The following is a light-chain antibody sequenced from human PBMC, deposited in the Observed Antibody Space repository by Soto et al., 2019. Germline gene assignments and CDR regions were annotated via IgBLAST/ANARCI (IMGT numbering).Light chain of an antibody. Sequence: QSVLTQPPSISAAPGHNITSSCSGSTSNVGKNFVAWYQQRPGTGPTVVIYDNYERPSGIPDRFSGSRSGTSATLTITGLQTGDEADYYCGAWDSGLSDMVFGGGTKVTVL. J-gene: IGLJ2*01. CDR2: DNY. V-gene: IGLV1-51*01. CDR3: GAWDSGLSDMV. CDR1: TSNVGKNF.